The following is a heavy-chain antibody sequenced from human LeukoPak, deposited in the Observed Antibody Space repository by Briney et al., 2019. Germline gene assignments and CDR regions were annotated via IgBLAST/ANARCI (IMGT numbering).Heavy chain of an antibody. D-gene: IGHD2-15*01. CDR1: GFTFSSYW. Sequence: GGSLRLSCAASGFTFSSYWMSWFRQAPGKGLEWVADIKHDGSEEHYVASVKGRFTISRDNAKLYLQMNSLRAEDTAVYYCAGGQGWHFDLWGRGTLITVSS. J-gene: IGHJ2*01. CDR2: IKHDGSEE. V-gene: IGHV3-7*01. CDR3: AGGQGWHFDL.